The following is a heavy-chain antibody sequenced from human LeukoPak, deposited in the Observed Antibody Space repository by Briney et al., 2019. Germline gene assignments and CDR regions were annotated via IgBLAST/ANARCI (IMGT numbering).Heavy chain of an antibody. D-gene: IGHD3-10*01. CDR2: IYTGGST. J-gene: IGHJ6*02. CDR1: GGSISSYY. Sequence: PSETLSLTCTVSGGSISSYYWSWIRQPAGKGLEWIGRIYTGGSTNYNPSLKSRVTMSVDTSKNQFSLKLSSVTAADTAVYYCARDRKWFGELLSSYYYYGMDVWGQGTTVTVSS. CDR3: ARDRKWFGELLSSYYYYGMDV. V-gene: IGHV4-4*07.